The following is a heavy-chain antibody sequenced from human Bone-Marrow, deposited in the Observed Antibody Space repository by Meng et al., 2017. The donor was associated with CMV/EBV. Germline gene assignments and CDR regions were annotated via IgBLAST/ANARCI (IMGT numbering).Heavy chain of an antibody. CDR1: GGSFSGYY. CDR3: ARDLVSTVPGAFDI. D-gene: IGHD5/OR15-5a*01. V-gene: IGHV3-11*05. Sequence: LTCAVYGGSFSGYYWSWIRQAPGKGLEWVSSISSSSSYIYYADSVKGRFTISRDNAENSLYLQMNSLRAEDTAEYYGARDLVSTVPGAFDIWGQGTRVTGSS. CDR2: ISSSSSYI. J-gene: IGHJ3*02.